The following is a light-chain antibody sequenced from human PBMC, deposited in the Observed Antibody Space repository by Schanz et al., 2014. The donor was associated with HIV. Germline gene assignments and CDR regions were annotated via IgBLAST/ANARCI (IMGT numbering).Light chain of an antibody. CDR1: QSVLYSSNNKNY. Sequence: DIVMTQSPDSLAVSLGERATINCKSSQSVLYSSNNKNYLAWYQHKAGQPPKLLIYWASTRESGVPDRFSGSGSGTDFTLTISSLQAEDVAVYYCQQYYSSPITFGRGTRLEIK. CDR2: WAS. CDR3: QQYYSSPIT. V-gene: IGKV4-1*01. J-gene: IGKJ5*01.